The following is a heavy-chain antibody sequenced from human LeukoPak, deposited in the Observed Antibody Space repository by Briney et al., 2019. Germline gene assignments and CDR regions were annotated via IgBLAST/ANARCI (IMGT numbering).Heavy chain of an antibody. CDR3: ARQGFRWFDP. Sequence: PSETLSLTCTVSGGSIRSRSNYWGWTRQPPGKGLEWIGSIYYTGYTFYNPSLKSRVTISVDTSRNKVSLKLTSVTAADTAVYYCARQGFRWFDPWGQGTLVTVSS. J-gene: IGHJ5*02. V-gene: IGHV4-39*01. CDR2: IYYTGYT. CDR1: GGSIRSRSNY.